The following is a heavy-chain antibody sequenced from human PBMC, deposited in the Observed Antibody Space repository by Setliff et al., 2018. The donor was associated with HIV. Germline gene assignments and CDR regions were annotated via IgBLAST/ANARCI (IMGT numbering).Heavy chain of an antibody. CDR2: INAGNGNT. V-gene: IGHV1-3*01. CDR1: GYTFTSYA. Sequence: ASVKVSCKASGYTFTSYAMHWVRQAPGQRLEWMGWINAGNGNTKYSQKFRSRITLTINKSANVAYMELASLKSEDTAVYYCVITKMLYYFDSWGQGTLVTVSS. J-gene: IGHJ4*02. D-gene: IGHD2-8*01. CDR3: VITKMLYYFDS.